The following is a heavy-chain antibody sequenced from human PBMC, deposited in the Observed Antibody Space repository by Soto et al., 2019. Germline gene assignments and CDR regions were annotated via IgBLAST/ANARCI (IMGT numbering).Heavy chain of an antibody. CDR3: ARRPLISRSYYDFWSGSALDY. V-gene: IGHV4-34*01. CDR1: GGSCSGYY. D-gene: IGHD3-3*01. CDR2: INHSGST. Sequence: SETLSLTCAVYGGSCSGYYWSWIRQPPGKGLEWIGEINHSGSTNYNPSLKSRVTISVDTSRNQFSLKLSSVTAADTAVYYCARRPLISRSYYDFWSGSALDYWGQGTLVTVSS. J-gene: IGHJ4*02.